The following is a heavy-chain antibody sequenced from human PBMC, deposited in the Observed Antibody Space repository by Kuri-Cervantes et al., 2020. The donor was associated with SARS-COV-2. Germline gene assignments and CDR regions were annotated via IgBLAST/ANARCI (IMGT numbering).Heavy chain of an antibody. D-gene: IGHD2-2*01. V-gene: IGHV3-23*01. J-gene: IGHJ2*01. Sequence: GESLKISCAASGFTFSSYAMSWVRQAPGKGLEWVSAISGSGGSTYYADSVKGRFTISRDNSKNTLYLQMNSLRAEDTAVYYCAKYSPEIVVVPAAPLYFDLWGRGTLVTVSS. CDR2: ISGSGGST. CDR3: AKYSPEIVVVPAAPLYFDL. CDR1: GFTFSSYA.